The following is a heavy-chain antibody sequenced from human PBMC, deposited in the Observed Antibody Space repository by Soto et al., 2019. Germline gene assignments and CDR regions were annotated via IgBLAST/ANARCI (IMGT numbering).Heavy chain of an antibody. V-gene: IGHV3-30-3*01. J-gene: IGHJ6*02. CDR2: ISYDGSNK. Sequence: QVQLVESGGGVVQPGRSLRLSCAASGFTFSSYAMHWVRQAPGKGLEWVAVISYDGSNKYYADSVKGRFTISRDNSQKTLYLRMISFTAEDTSLYYCARGGLLCFRPLNYGMDVWGQGTTVTVSS. D-gene: IGHD3-10*02. CDR1: GFTFSSYA. CDR3: ARGGLLCFRPLNYGMDV.